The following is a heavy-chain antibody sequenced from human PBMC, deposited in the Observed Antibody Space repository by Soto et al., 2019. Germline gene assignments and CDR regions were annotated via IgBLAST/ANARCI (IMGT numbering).Heavy chain of an antibody. CDR1: GGTFSSYA. CDR2: IIPIFGTA. J-gene: IGHJ4*02. Sequence: GXSVKVSCKASGGTFSSYAISLVRQAPGQGLEWMGGIIPIFGTANYAQKFQGRVTITADKSTSTAYMELSSLRSEDTAVYYCAAMYYYDSSGYHFSDYWGKGTLVTVSS. D-gene: IGHD3-22*01. CDR3: AAMYYYDSSGYHFSDY. V-gene: IGHV1-69*06.